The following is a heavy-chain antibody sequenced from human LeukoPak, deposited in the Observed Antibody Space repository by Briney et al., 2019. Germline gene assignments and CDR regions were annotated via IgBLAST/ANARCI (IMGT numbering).Heavy chain of an antibody. CDR2: ISGSGGST. CDR3: ADLSKAGSGRSDMLPLPIS. D-gene: IGHD6-19*01. Sequence: GGSLRLSCAASGFTFSSYAMSWVRQAPGKGLEWVSAISGSGGSTYYADSVKGRFTISRDNSKNTLYLQMNSLRAEDTAVYYCADLSKAGSGRSDMLPLPISWGQGTLVTVSS. CDR1: GFTFSSYA. J-gene: IGHJ5*02. V-gene: IGHV3-23*01.